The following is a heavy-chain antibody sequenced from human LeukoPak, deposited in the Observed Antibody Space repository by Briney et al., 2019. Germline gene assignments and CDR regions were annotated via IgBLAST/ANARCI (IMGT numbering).Heavy chain of an antibody. CDR1: GFTFSSYG. CDR2: IWYDGSNK. CDR3: ARDGPCSSTSCYLEY. Sequence: GGSLRLSCAASGFTFSSYGMHWVRQAPGKGLEWVAVIWYDGSNKYYADSVKGRFTISRDNSNNTLYLQMNSLRAEDTAVYYCARDGPCSSTSCYLEYWGQGTLVTVSS. V-gene: IGHV3-33*01. D-gene: IGHD2-2*01. J-gene: IGHJ4*02.